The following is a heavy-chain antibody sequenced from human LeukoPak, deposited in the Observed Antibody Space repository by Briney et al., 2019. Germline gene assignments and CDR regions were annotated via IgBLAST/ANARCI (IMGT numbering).Heavy chain of an antibody. V-gene: IGHV5-51*01. D-gene: IGHD6-19*01. J-gene: IGHJ4*02. CDR3: ARQTTGQSLVGFDY. CDR2: IYPGDSET. CDR1: GYSFTSYW. Sequence: GESLKISCKGSGYSFTSYWIGWVRQMPGKGLEWMGIIYPGDSETRYSPSFQGQVTISADKATSTAYLQWSSLRASDTAMYYCARQTTGQSLVGFDYWGQGTLVTVSS.